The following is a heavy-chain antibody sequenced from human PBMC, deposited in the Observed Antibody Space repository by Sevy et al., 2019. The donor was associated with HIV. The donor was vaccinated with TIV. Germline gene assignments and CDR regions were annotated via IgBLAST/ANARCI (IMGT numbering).Heavy chain of an antibody. D-gene: IGHD6-19*01. CDR2: ISYDGSNK. Sequence: GGSLRLSCAASGFTFSSYAMHWVRQAPGKGLEWVAVISYDGSNKYYADSVKGRFTISRDNSKNTLYLQMNSLRAEDTAVYYCARDFSGWSMDWYFDLWGRDTLVTVSS. J-gene: IGHJ2*01. CDR1: GFTFSSYA. V-gene: IGHV3-30-3*01. CDR3: ARDFSGWSMDWYFDL.